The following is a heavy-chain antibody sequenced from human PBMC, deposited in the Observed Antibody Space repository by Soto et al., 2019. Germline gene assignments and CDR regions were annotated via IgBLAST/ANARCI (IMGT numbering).Heavy chain of an antibody. CDR3: ARGWETVGTTTPFAY. CDR1: GGTFSTYA. CDR2: IIPMFGTA. Sequence: SVKVSCKASGGTFSTYAITWVRQAPGQGLEWMGGIIPMFGTANYAQKFRGRVTVTADESTSTAHMELSSLRSEDTAVYYCARGWETVGTTTPFAYWGQGTLVTVSS. V-gene: IGHV1-69*13. J-gene: IGHJ4*02. D-gene: IGHD1-26*01.